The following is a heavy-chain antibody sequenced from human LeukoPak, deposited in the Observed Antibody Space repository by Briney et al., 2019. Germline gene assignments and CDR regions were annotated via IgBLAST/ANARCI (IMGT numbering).Heavy chain of an antibody. Sequence: GRSLRLSRAASGFTFRNYGMHWVRQAPGKGLEWVAVISYHGSDKYYADSVKGRFTISRDNSKNTLYLQMNSLRAEDTAVYYCAKDLTTSQFGEGLGYYGIDVWGQGTTVTVSS. CDR1: GFTFRNYG. J-gene: IGHJ6*02. D-gene: IGHD3-10*01. V-gene: IGHV3-30*18. CDR2: ISYHGSDK. CDR3: AKDLTTSQFGEGLGYYGIDV.